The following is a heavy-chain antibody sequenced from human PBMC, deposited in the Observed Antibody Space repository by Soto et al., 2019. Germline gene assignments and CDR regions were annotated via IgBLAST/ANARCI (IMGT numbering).Heavy chain of an antibody. V-gene: IGHV3-23*01. Sequence: GGSLRLSSTASGFTFSGHAVRWVRQAPGKGLEWVSAISGSGGSTYYADSVKGRFTISRDNSKNTLYLQMNSLRAEDTAVYYFAKDESKQQLVHYGNWFDSWGQGTLVTVSS. CDR2: ISGSGGST. CDR3: AKDESKQQLVHYGNWFDS. J-gene: IGHJ5*01. CDR1: GFTFSGHA. D-gene: IGHD6-13*01.